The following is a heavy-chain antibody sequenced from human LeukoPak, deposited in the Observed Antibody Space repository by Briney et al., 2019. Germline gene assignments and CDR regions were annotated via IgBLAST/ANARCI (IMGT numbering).Heavy chain of an antibody. J-gene: IGHJ4*02. Sequence: PSETLSLTCTVSGGSISSDYWSCIRQPPGKGLEWIGYIYYSGSTNYNPSLKSRVTITVDTDKNQISLKLSSVTAADTDVYDCARGGSGYYVWGSYPLDYWGQGTLVTVSS. CDR1: GGSISSDY. V-gene: IGHV4-59*01. D-gene: IGHD3-16*02. CDR2: IYYSGST. CDR3: ARGGSGYYVWGSYPLDY.